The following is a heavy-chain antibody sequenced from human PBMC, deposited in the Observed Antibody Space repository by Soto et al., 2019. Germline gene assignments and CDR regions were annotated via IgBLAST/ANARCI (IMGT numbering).Heavy chain of an antibody. Sequence: SETLSLTCAISGYSISSGYYWGWIRQPPGKGLEWIGTIYHTGSTYYNPSLKSRVTISVDTSKNQFSLNLISMTAADTAVYYCARVFGYSYGYSDYWGQGTLVTVSS. V-gene: IGHV4-38-2*01. CDR1: GYSISSGYY. CDR2: IYHTGST. J-gene: IGHJ4*02. CDR3: ARVFGYSYGYSDY. D-gene: IGHD5-18*01.